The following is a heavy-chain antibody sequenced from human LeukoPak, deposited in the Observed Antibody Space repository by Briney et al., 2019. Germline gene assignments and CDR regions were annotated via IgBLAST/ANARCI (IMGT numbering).Heavy chain of an antibody. Sequence: PSETLSLTCTVPGGSISSYYWSWIRQPPGKGLEWIGYICYSGSTNYNPSLKSRVTMSVDTSKNQFSLKLTSVTAADTAMYYCARLVYYDTSGYYSYYFDYWGQGTLVTVSS. D-gene: IGHD3-22*01. J-gene: IGHJ4*02. V-gene: IGHV4-59*01. CDR2: ICYSGST. CDR3: ARLVYYDTSGYYSYYFDY. CDR1: GGSISSYY.